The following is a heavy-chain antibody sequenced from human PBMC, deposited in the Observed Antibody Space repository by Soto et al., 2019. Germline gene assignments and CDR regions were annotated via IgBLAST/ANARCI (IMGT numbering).Heavy chain of an antibody. Sequence: SAGSLRLSCAASGFTFSSYGMHWVRQAPGKGLEWVAVIWYDGNNKYYADSVKGRFTISRDNSKNTLYLQMNSLRAEDTAVYYCARCSSIAARPSDYFDDWGQGTLVTVSS. D-gene: IGHD6-6*01. CDR2: IWYDGNNK. CDR1: GFTFSSYG. CDR3: ARCSSIAARPSDYFDD. V-gene: IGHV3-33*01. J-gene: IGHJ4*02.